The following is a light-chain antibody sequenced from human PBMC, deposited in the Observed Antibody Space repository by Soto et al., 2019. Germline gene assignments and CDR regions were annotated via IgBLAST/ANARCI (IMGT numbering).Light chain of an antibody. CDR1: QSISTY. CDR3: QQRYVWLT. J-gene: IGKJ4*01. V-gene: IGKV3-11*01. CDR2: DES. Sequence: IVLTQSPATLSLSPGERATLSCRAGQSISTYLAWYQQKSGQAPRLLIYDESNRATGNPARFSGSGSGTDFTLTISSLEPEDSAVYYCQQRYVWLTFGGGTKVDIK.